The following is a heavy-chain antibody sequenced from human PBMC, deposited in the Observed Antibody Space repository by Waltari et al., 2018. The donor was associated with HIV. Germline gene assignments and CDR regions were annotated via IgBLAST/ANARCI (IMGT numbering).Heavy chain of an antibody. V-gene: IGHV4-39*07. CDR1: GGSISSSSYY. D-gene: IGHD3-22*01. CDR3: ASLYYYDSSGYYYLLAYFDY. CDR2: IYYSGTT. Sequence: QLQLQESGPGLVKPSETLSLTCTVSGGSISSSSYYWGLLRQPPGKGLEGIGSIYYSGTTYYNPSLKSRVTISVDTSKNQFSLKLSSVTAADTAVYYCASLYYYDSSGYYYLLAYFDYWGQGTLVTVSS. J-gene: IGHJ4*02.